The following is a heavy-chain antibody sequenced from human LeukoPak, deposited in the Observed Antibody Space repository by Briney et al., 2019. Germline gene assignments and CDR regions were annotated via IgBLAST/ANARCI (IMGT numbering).Heavy chain of an antibody. J-gene: IGHJ3*02. CDR2: IYYSGST. D-gene: IGHD3-22*01. CDR3: ARNDDSSGLADAFDI. CDR1: GGSISSSSYY. V-gene: IGHV4-39*07. Sequence: PSETLSLTCTVSGGSISSSSYYWGWIRQPPGKGLEWIGSIYYSGSTYYNPSLKSRVTISVDTSKNQFSLKLSSVTAADTAVYYCARNDDSSGLADAFDIWGQGTMVTVSS.